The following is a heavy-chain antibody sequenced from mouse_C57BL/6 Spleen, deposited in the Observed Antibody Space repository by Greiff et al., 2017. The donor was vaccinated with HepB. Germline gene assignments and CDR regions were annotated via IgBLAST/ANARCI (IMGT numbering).Heavy chain of an antibody. Sequence: VQLQQSGAELMKPGASVKLSCKATGYTFTGYWIEWVKQRPGHGLEWIGEILPGSGSTNYNEKFKGKATFTADTSTNTAYMQLSSLTTEDSAIYYCARRGIYYGNYVIAYWGQGTLVTVSA. D-gene: IGHD2-1*01. CDR3: ARRGIYYGNYVIAY. V-gene: IGHV1-9*01. CDR2: ILPGSGST. CDR1: GYTFTGYW. J-gene: IGHJ3*01.